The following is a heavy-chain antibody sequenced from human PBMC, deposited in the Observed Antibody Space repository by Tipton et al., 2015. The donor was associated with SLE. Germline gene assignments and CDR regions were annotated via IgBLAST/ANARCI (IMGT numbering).Heavy chain of an antibody. CDR3: AREARSYYDFSYYFDY. D-gene: IGHD3-3*01. Sequence: TLSLTCTVSGGSISSYYWSWIRQPPGKGLEWIGYIYYSGSTNYNPSLKSRVTISVDTSKNQFSLKLSSVTAADTAVYYCAREARSYYDFSYYFDYWGQGTLVTVSS. V-gene: IGHV4-59*01. CDR1: GGSISSYY. CDR2: IYYSGST. J-gene: IGHJ4*02.